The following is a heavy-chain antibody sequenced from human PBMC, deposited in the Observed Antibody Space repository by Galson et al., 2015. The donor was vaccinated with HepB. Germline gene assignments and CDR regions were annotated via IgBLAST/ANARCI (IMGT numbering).Heavy chain of an antibody. Sequence: SVKVSCKASGGTFSSYAISWVRQAPGQGLEWMGWINPNSGGTNYAQKFQGWVTMTRDTSISTAYMELSRLRSDDTAVYYCARDLGRGSVAGRGYYYYGMDVWGQGTTGTVSS. V-gene: IGHV1-2*04. CDR2: INPNSGGT. J-gene: IGHJ6*02. CDR1: GGTFSSYA. CDR3: ARDLGRGSVAGRGYYYYGMDV. D-gene: IGHD6-19*01.